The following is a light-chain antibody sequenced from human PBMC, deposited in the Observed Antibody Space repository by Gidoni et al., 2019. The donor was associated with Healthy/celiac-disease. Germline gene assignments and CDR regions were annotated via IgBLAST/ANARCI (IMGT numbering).Light chain of an antibody. CDR1: QGISNS. CDR3: QQYYSTPMT. Sequence: DIQMTQSPSSLSASVGDRVTITCRASQGISNSLAWYQQKPGKAPKLLLYAASRLESGVPSRFSGSGSGTDYTLTISSLQPEDFATYYCQQYYSTPMTFXQXTKVEIK. CDR2: AAS. J-gene: IGKJ1*01. V-gene: IGKV1-NL1*01.